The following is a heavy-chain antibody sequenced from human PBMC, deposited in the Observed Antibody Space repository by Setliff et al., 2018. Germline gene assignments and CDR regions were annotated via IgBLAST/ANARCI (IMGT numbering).Heavy chain of an antibody. D-gene: IGHD2-2*01. J-gene: IGHJ3*02. CDR2: ISAYNGNT. CDR3: ARVLFHCSSASCYLDAFDI. CDR1: GYTFISYG. Sequence: ASVKVSCKASGYTFISYGISWVRQAPGQGLEWMGWISAYNGNTNYAQKLQGRVTMTTDTSTSTAYVELRSLRSDDTAVYYCARVLFHCSSASCYLDAFDIWGQGTMVTVSS. V-gene: IGHV1-18*01.